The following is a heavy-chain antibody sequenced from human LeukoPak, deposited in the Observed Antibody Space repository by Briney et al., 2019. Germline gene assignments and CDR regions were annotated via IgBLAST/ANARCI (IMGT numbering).Heavy chain of an antibody. CDR2: IYYSGST. V-gene: IGHV4-39*07. CDR3: AREGTKYSVENWFDP. D-gene: IGHD2-21*01. Sequence: SETLSLTCTVSGGSISSSSYYWGWIRQPPGKGLEWIGSIYYSGSTYYNPSLKSRVTISVDTSKNQFSLKLSSVTAADTAVYYCAREGTKYSVENWFDPWGQGTLVTVSS. J-gene: IGHJ5*02. CDR1: GGSISSSSYY.